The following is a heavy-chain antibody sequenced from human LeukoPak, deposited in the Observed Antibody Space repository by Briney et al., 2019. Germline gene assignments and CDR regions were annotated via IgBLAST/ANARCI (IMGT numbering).Heavy chain of an antibody. CDR1: GFTFSSYS. J-gene: IGHJ4*02. CDR2: ISSSSSYI. D-gene: IGHD3-22*01. Sequence: PGGSLRLSCAASGFTFSSYSMNWVRQAPGKGLEWVSSISSSSSYIYYPDSVKGRFTISRDNAKNSLYLQMNSLRAEDTAVYYCARAYYYDSSGYYYGSQGTLVTVSS. V-gene: IGHV3-21*01. CDR3: ARAYYYDSSGYYY.